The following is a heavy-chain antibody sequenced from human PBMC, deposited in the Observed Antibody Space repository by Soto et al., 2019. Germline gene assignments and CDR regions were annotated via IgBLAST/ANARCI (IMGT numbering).Heavy chain of an antibody. Sequence: SVKCSCKASGYSFTGHQIHWVRQAPGQGLEWMGIINPSGGSTSYAQKFQGRVTMTRDTSTSTVYMELSSLRSEVTDVYYCARDTVYYYDSSGYYSRWFDPWGQGTLVTVSS. D-gene: IGHD3-22*01. V-gene: IGHV1-46*01. J-gene: IGHJ5*02. CDR3: ARDTVYYYDSSGYYSRWFDP. CDR1: GYSFTGHQ. CDR2: INPSGGST.